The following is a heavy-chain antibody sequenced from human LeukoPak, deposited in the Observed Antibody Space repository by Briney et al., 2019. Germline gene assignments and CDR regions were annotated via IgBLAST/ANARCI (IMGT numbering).Heavy chain of an antibody. J-gene: IGHJ1*01. D-gene: IGHD1-26*01. CDR1: GGSFSGYY. CDR3: ARGRGSYFL. V-gene: IGHV4-34*01. Sequence: SETLSLTCAVYGGSFSGYYWSWIRQPPGKGLEWIGEINHSGSTNYNPSLKSRVTISVDTSKSQFSLKLSSVTAADTAVYYCARGRGSYFLWGQGILVTVSS. CDR2: INHSGST.